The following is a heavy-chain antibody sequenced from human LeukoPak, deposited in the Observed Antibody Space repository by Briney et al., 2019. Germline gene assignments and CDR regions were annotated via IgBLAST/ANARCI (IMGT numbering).Heavy chain of an antibody. CDR2: ISGSGGST. J-gene: IGHJ6*02. D-gene: IGHD3-9*01. CDR1: GFTFSSYA. Sequence: SGGSLRLSCAASGFTFSSYAMSWVRQAPGKGLEWVSAISGSGGSTYYADSVKGRFTISRDNSKNTLYLQMNSLRAEDTAVYYCAKTRYFDRAGTGDLDVWGQGTTVTVSS. CDR3: AKTRYFDRAGTGDLDV. V-gene: IGHV3-23*01.